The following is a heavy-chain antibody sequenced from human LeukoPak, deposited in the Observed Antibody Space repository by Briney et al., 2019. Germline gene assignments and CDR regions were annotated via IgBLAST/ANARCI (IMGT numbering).Heavy chain of an antibody. J-gene: IGHJ5*02. CDR2: IKPDGSEQ. V-gene: IGHV3-7*01. CDR3: ARGFRGLSSSFAT. Sequence: GGSLRLSCAASEFTEFTFSSYWMSWVRQAPGKGLEWVANIKPDGSEQYYVDSVKGRFTVSRDNAQNSLYLQMNILRAEDTAVYYCARGFRGLSSSFATWGQGTLVTVSS. D-gene: IGHD6-13*01. CDR1: EFTEFTFSSYW.